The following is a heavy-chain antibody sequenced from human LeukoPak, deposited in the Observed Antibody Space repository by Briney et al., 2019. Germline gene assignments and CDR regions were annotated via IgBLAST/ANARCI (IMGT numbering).Heavy chain of an antibody. J-gene: IGHJ4*02. CDR2: ISSSSSYI. D-gene: IGHD3-3*01. V-gene: IGHV3-21*01. Sequence: PGGSLRLSCAASGFTFSSYSMNWVRQAPGKGLEWVSSISSSSSYIYYADSVKGRFTISRDNAKNSLYLQMNSLRAEDTAVYYCARAKVRLSLRFSPYFDYWGQGTLVTVSS. CDR3: ARAKVRLSLRFSPYFDY. CDR1: GFTFSSYS.